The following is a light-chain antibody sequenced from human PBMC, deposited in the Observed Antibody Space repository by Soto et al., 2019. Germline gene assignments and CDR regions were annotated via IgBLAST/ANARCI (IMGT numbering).Light chain of an antibody. J-gene: IGLJ1*01. CDR2: DVS. V-gene: IGLV2-14*01. CDR3: SSDTSSSPLYV. Sequence: QSALTQPASVSGSPGQSITISCTGTSSDVGGYNYVSWYQQHPGKTPKLMIYDVSNRPSGVSNRFSGSKSGNTASLTISGLQAEDEADYYCSSDTSSSPLYVFGTGTKLTV. CDR1: SSDVGGYNY.